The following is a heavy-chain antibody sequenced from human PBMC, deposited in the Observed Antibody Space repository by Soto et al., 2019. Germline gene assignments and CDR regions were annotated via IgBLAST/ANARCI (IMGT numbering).Heavy chain of an antibody. Sequence: SETLSLTCTVSGGSISTYYWTWIRQPPGKGLEWIGYIYYSGNTNYNPSLKSRVTISEDTSKKQFSLKLSSVTAADTAVYYCARGGGYSNPYNFDYWGQGTLVTVSS. CDR2: IYYSGNT. J-gene: IGHJ4*02. V-gene: IGHV4-59*01. CDR3: ARGGGYSNPYNFDY. D-gene: IGHD5-18*01. CDR1: GGSISTYY.